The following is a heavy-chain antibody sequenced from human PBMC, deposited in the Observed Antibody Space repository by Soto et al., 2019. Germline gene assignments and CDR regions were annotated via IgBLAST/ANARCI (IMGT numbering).Heavy chain of an antibody. V-gene: IGHV1-46*01. CDR2: INPSGGST. CDR3: ARGGIAAAGLHFDY. D-gene: IGHD6-13*01. J-gene: IGHJ4*02. CDR1: GYTLTGDY. Sequence: ASLKLDWKAAGYTLTGDYMDWGRQDTGQGLEWMGIINPSGGSTSYAQKFQGRVTMTRDTSTSTVYMELSSLRSEDTAVYYCARGGIAAAGLHFDYWGQGTLVTVPS.